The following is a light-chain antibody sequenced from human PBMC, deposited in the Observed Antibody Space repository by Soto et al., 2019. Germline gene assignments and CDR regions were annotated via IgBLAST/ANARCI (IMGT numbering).Light chain of an antibody. CDR1: QSISSY. J-gene: IGKJ2*01. Sequence: DIQMTQSPSSLSASVGDRVTITYRASQSISSYLNWYHQKPGKAPKLLIYAASSLQSGVPSRFSGSGSGTDFTLTISSLQPEDFATYYCQQSYSMPYTFGQGTKLDIK. V-gene: IGKV1-39*01. CDR3: QQSYSMPYT. CDR2: AAS.